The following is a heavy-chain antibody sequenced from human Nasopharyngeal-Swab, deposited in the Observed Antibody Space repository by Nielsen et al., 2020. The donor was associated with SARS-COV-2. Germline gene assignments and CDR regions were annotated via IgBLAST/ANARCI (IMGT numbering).Heavy chain of an antibody. CDR1: GFTFNSYS. CDR3: ARDYKSGSGWYQFGYYYYGMDV. CDR2: ISSSSSYI. J-gene: IGHJ6*02. Sequence: GESLKISCAASGFTFNSYSMNWVRQAPGKGLEWVSSISSSSSYIYYADSVKGRFTISRDNAKNSLYLQMNNLRAEDTAVYYCARDYKSGSGWYQFGYYYYGMDVWGQGTTVTVSS. D-gene: IGHD6-19*01. V-gene: IGHV3-21*01.